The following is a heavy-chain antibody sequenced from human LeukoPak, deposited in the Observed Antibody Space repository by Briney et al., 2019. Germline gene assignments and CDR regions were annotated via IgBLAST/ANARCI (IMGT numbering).Heavy chain of an antibody. V-gene: IGHV1-18*04. CDR2: ISAYNGNT. D-gene: IGHD6-19*01. CDR1: GYTFTSYG. Sequence: ASVKVSCXASGYTFTSYGISWVRQAPGQGLEWMGWISAYNGNTNYAQKLQGRVTMTTDTSTSTAYMELRSLRSDDTAVYYCAREIEQWLVRYLDYWGQGTLVTVSS. J-gene: IGHJ4*02. CDR3: AREIEQWLVRYLDY.